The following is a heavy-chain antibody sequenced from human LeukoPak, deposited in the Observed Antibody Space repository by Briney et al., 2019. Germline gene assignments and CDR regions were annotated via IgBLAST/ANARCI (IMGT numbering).Heavy chain of an antibody. CDR3: ARQNPGADY. CDR2: INHSGST. J-gene: IGHJ4*02. CDR1: GGSLSGYY. V-gene: IGHV4-34*01. D-gene: IGHD1-14*01. Sequence: SETLSLTCAVYGGSLSGYYWSWIRQPPGKGLEWIGEINHSGSTNYNPSLKSRLTISVDTSKNQFSLKLISVTAADTAVYYCARQNPGADYWGQGTLVTVSS.